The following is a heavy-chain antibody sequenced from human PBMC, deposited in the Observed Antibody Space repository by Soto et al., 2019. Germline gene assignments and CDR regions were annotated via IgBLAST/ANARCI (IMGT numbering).Heavy chain of an antibody. CDR3: ATPYCSGGSCYSESSGY. V-gene: IGHV1-69*13. J-gene: IGHJ4*02. D-gene: IGHD2-15*01. Sequence: ASVKVSCKASGGTFSSYAISWVRQAPGQELEWMGGIIPIFGTANYAQKFQGRVTITADESTSTAYMELSSLRSEDTAVYYCATPYCSGGSCYSESSGYWGQGTLVTVSS. CDR2: IIPIFGTA. CDR1: GGTFSSYA.